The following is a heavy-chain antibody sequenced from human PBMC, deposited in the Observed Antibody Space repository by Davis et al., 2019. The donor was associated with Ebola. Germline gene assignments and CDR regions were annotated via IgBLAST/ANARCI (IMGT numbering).Heavy chain of an antibody. V-gene: IGHV3-7*01. CDR1: EFTFSSYW. Sequence: GESLKISCAASEFTFSSYWMSWVRQAPGKGMEWVANIEQDGSEKHYVDSVKGRFTISRDNSKNTLYLQMNSLRPEDSAVYYCARDGGILRLVGDYYFDYWGQGTLVTVSS. CDR3: ARDGGILRLVGDYYFDY. J-gene: IGHJ4*02. D-gene: IGHD3-10*01. CDR2: IEQDGSEK.